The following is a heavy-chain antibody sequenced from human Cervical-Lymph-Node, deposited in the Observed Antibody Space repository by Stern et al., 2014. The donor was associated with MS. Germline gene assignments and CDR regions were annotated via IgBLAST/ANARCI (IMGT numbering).Heavy chain of an antibody. V-gene: IGHV3-30*18. J-gene: IGHJ4*02. CDR1: GFTFSSYG. CDR2: ISYDGSNK. CDR3: AKVYGDYWAVDY. Sequence: AQLVESGGGVVQPRRSLRLFRAASGFTFSSYGMHWVCQSPGKGLEWVAVISYDGSNKYYADSVKGRFAITRDNSKNTLYLQMNSLRAEDTAVYYCAKVYGDYWAVDYWGQGTLVTVSS. D-gene: IGHD4-17*01.